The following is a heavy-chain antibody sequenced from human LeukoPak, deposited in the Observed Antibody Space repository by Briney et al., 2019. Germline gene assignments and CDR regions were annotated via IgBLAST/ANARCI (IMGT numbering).Heavy chain of an antibody. D-gene: IGHD1-20*01. J-gene: IGHJ4*02. CDR2: IYYSGST. CDR3: ARHGGGYARAKRYNWNAGLVY. V-gene: IGHV4-39*01. CDR1: GGSISSSSYY. Sequence: SETLSLTCTVSGGSISSSSYYWGWIRQPPGKGLEWIGSIYYSGSTYYNPSLKSRVTISVDTSKNQFSLKLSSVTAADTAVYYCARHGGGYARAKRYNWNAGLVYWGQGTLVTVSS.